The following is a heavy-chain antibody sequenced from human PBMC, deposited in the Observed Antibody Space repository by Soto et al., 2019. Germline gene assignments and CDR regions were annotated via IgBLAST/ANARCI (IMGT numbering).Heavy chain of an antibody. J-gene: IGHJ6*02. CDR2: IYYSGST. Sequence: QVQLQESGPGLVKPSQTLSLTCTVSGGSISSGGYYWSWIRQHPGKGLEWIGYIYYSGSTYYNPSLKSRVTISVDTSKNQFSLKLSSVTAADTAVYYCARVVTIFGVVIRRHYYYGMDVWGQGTTVTVSS. CDR1: GGSISSGGYY. D-gene: IGHD3-3*01. CDR3: ARVVTIFGVVIRRHYYYGMDV. V-gene: IGHV4-31*03.